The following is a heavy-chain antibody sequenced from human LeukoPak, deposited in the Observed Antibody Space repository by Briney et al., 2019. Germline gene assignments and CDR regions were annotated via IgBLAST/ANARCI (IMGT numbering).Heavy chain of an antibody. CDR3: ARGARLLLSIAFDI. D-gene: IGHD3-22*01. J-gene: IGHJ3*02. CDR1: GFTFSSYS. Sequence: PGGSLRLSCAASGFTFSSYSMNWVRQAPGKGLEWVSSISSSSSYIYYADSVRGRFTISRDNAKNSLYLQMNSLRAEDTAVYYCARGARLLLSIAFDIWGQGTMVIVSS. CDR2: ISSSSSYI. V-gene: IGHV3-21*01.